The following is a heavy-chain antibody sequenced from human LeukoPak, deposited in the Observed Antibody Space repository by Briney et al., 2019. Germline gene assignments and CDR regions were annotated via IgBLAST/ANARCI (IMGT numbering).Heavy chain of an antibody. J-gene: IGHJ3*01. CDR3: ARPTTSGWYPH. Sequence: GGSLRLSCAASGFTFSDYDMNWIGQAPGTGLEWVSYITGSSSSKYYADSVKGRFTISRDNAKNSLYLQMNSLRAEDTAVYYCARPTTSGWYPHWGQGTMVTVSS. CDR2: ITGSSSSK. CDR1: GFTFSDYD. V-gene: IGHV3-48*01. D-gene: IGHD6-19*01.